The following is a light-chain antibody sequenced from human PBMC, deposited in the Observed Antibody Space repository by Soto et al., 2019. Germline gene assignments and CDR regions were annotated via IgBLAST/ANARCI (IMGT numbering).Light chain of an antibody. Sequence: QSALTQPASVSGAPGQSITISCTGNSSDVGSYNLVSWYQQHPGKAPKLIIYEVSKRPSGVSNRFSGSKSGNTASLTISGLQAEDEADYYCCSYAGSSTPYVFGTGTKVTV. CDR2: EVS. CDR1: SSDVGSYNL. J-gene: IGLJ1*01. CDR3: CSYAGSSTPYV. V-gene: IGLV2-23*02.